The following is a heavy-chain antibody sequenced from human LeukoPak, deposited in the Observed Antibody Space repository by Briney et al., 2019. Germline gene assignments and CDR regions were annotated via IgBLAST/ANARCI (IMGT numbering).Heavy chain of an antibody. D-gene: IGHD6-19*01. CDR3: ARSNVSGWFYYYGMDV. CDR1: GGTFSSYA. J-gene: IGHJ6*02. Sequence: ASVKVSCKASGGTFSSYAISWVRQAPGQGLEWMGRIIPILGIANYAQEFQGRVTITADKSTSTAYMELSSLRSEDTAVYYCARSNVSGWFYYYGMDVWGQGTTVTVSS. V-gene: IGHV1-69*04. CDR2: IIPILGIA.